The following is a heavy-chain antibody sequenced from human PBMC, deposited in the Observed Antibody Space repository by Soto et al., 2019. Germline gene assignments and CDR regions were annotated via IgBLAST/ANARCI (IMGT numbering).Heavy chain of an antibody. CDR3: TDGMDV. Sequence: PGGSLRLSCAASDFTFSSAWMSWVRQAPGKGLEWVGRVTSKADGGTTDYAAPAKGRFTISRDDSENMLFLQMNSLKTEDTAVYYCTDGMDVWGPGTTVTVST. J-gene: IGHJ6*01. CDR1: DFTFSSAW. CDR2: VTSKADGGTT. V-gene: IGHV3-15*07.